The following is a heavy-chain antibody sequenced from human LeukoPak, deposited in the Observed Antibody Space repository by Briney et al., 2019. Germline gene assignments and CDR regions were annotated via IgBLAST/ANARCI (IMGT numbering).Heavy chain of an antibody. CDR2: IWYDGSNK. Sequence: GSSLRLSRAASGFTFSSYGTHWVRQAPGKGMEWVAVIWYDGSNKYYAGSVKCRFTISRDNSKNTLYLQMNSLRAEDTAVYYCARAWDTAAPYYFDYWGQGTLVTVSS. CDR3: ARAWDTAAPYYFDY. V-gene: IGHV3-33*01. D-gene: IGHD6-6*01. CDR1: GFTFSSYG. J-gene: IGHJ4*02.